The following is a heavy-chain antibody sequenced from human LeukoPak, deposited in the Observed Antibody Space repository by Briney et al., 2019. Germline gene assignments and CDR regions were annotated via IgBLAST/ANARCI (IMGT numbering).Heavy chain of an antibody. D-gene: IGHD2-15*01. J-gene: IGHJ4*02. CDR3: AREGRCSGGSCYTPPIGVDY. Sequence: SQTLSLTCTVSGGSISSGSYYWSWIRQPAGKGLEWIGRIYTSGSTNYNPSLKSRVTISVDTSKNQFSLKLSSVTAADTAVYYCAREGRCSGGSCYTPPIGVDYWGQGTLVTVSP. V-gene: IGHV4-61*02. CDR1: GGSISSGSYY. CDR2: IYTSGST.